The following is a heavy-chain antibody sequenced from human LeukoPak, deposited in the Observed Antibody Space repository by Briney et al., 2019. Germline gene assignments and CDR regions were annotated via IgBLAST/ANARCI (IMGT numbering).Heavy chain of an antibody. D-gene: IGHD2-21*02. CDR2: IYLRGNAA. CDR3: ARDSFCGGDWLLGGAYYFDY. Sequence: ASVKVSCKAFGYTFTSYYIHWVRQAPGQGLEWMGIIYLRGNAASYSQKFQGRINMTTDTSTTTVYMELSSLRSDDPAVYYCARDSFCGGDWLLGGAYYFDYWGQGTPVTVSS. CDR1: GYTFTSYY. V-gene: IGHV1-46*01. J-gene: IGHJ4*02.